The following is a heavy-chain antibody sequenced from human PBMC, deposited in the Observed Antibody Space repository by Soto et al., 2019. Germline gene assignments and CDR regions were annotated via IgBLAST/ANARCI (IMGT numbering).Heavy chain of an antibody. CDR2: ISHLENT. J-gene: IGHJ4*02. CDR1: GGSVSGGGYY. CDR3: ARGGGYDSFDY. V-gene: IGHV4-30-2*01. Sequence: QVQLQESGPGLVKPSQTLSLTCSVSGGSVSGGGYYWSWIRQLPGKGLEWIGYISHLENTYLHPSFKSRLTMSIDRTRNQFSLKLSSVTAADMAVYYCARGGGYDSFDYWGQGVLVTVSS. D-gene: IGHD5-12*01.